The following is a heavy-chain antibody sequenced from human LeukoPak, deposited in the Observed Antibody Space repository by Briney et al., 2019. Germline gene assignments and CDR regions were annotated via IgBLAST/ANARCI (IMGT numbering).Heavy chain of an antibody. CDR2: ITYDGYYK. J-gene: IGHJ4*02. V-gene: IGHV3-30*18. CDR1: GFTFSSYG. D-gene: IGHD1-26*01. CDR3: ANGDGSYYGFDY. Sequence: GGSLRLSCAASGFTFSSYGMHWVRQAPGKGLEWVALITYDGYYKYYADSVKGRFTISRDNSKSTLYLQMNSLRAEDTAVYYCANGDGSYYGFDYWGQGTLVTVSS.